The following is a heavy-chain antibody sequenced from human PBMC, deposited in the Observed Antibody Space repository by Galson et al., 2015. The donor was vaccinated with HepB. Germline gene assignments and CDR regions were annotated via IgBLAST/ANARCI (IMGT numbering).Heavy chain of an antibody. V-gene: IGHV1-24*01. CDR1: GYTLTELS. J-gene: IGHJ3*02. Sequence: SVKVSCKVSGYTLTELSMHWVRQAPGKGLEWMGGFDPEDGETIYAQKFQGRVTMTEDTSTDTAYMELGSLRSEDTAVYYCATALMITFGGVIVTDAFDIWGQGTMVTVSS. CDR2: FDPEDGET. CDR3: ATALMITFGGVIVTDAFDI. D-gene: IGHD3-16*02.